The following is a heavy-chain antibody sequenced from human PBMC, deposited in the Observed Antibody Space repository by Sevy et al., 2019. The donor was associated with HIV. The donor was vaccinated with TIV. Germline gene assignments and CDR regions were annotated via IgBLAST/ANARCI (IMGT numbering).Heavy chain of an antibody. Sequence: GGSLRLSCAASGFTVSSNYMSWVRQAPGKGLEWVSVIYSGGSTYYADSVKGRFTISRDNSKNTLYLQMNSLRAEDTAVYYCARVGCSSTSCYSGRHYFDYWGQGTLVTVSS. V-gene: IGHV3-53*01. CDR2: IYSGGST. D-gene: IGHD2-2*01. CDR1: GFTVSSNY. J-gene: IGHJ4*02. CDR3: ARVGCSSTSCYSGRHYFDY.